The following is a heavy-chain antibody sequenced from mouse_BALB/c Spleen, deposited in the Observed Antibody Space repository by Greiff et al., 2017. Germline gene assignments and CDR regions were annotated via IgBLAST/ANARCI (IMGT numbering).Heavy chain of an antibody. J-gene: IGHJ4*01. V-gene: IGHV5-6*02. CDR1: GFTFSSYG. CDR3: ARHDTRLRAYYAMDY. Sequence: EVKLVESGGDLVKPGGSLKLSCAASGFTFSSYGMSWVRQTPDKRLEWVATISSGGSYTYYPDSVKGRFTISRDNAKNTLYLQMSSLKSEDTAMYYCARHDTRLRAYYAMDYWGQGTSVTVSS. CDR2: ISSGGSYT. D-gene: IGHD1-2*01.